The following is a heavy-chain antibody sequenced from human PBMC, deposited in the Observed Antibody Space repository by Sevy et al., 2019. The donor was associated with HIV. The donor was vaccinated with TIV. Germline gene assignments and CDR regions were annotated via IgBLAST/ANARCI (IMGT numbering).Heavy chain of an antibody. D-gene: IGHD6-13*01. Sequence: GGSLRLSCAASGFTIRTYNMNWVRQAPGKGLEWVSSISSSSTYIYYADSVKGRFTISRDNSKNTLYLQMNSLRAEDTAVYYCAKDTPGIAAAGTGTHEGFLGYWGQGTLVTVSS. J-gene: IGHJ4*02. V-gene: IGHV3-21*01. CDR1: GFTIRTYN. CDR2: ISSSSTYI. CDR3: AKDTPGIAAAGTGTHEGFLGY.